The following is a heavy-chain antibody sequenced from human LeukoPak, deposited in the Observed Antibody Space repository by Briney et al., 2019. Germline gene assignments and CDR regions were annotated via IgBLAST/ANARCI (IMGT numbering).Heavy chain of an antibody. D-gene: IGHD6-19*01. J-gene: IGHJ4*02. CDR3: ARGYSSGWYYFDY. V-gene: IGHV4-59*01. Sequence: NPSETLSLTCTVSGGSISSYYWSWIRQPPGKGLEWIGYIYYSGSTNYNPSLKSRVTISVDTSKNQFSLTLSSVTAAETAVYYCARGYSSGWYYFDYWGQGTLVTVSS. CDR1: GGSISSYY. CDR2: IYYSGST.